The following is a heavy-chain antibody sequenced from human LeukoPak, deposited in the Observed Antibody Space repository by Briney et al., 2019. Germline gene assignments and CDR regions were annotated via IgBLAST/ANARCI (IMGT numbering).Heavy chain of an antibody. CDR1: GFTFSDSD. CDR3: TTYRSGHY. V-gene: IGHV3-73*01. J-gene: IGHJ4*02. D-gene: IGHD6-19*01. Sequence: GGSLSLSCAASGFTFSDSDIHCVRQASGKGLEWVGRITTKRSNYATAYTASVKGRFTISRHDSENTAYLQMNSLKTEDTALYYCTTYRSGHYWGQGTLVTVSP. CDR2: ITTKRSNYAT.